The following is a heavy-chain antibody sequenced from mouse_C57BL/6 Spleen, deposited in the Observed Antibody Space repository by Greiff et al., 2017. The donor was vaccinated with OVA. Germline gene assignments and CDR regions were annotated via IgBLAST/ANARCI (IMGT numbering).Heavy chain of an antibody. V-gene: IGHV8-12*01. D-gene: IGHD1-1*01. CDR1: GFSLSTSGMG. CDR3: ARRADYYGSSLDY. Sequence: QVTLKASGPGILQSSQTLSLTCSFSGFSLSTSGMGVSWIRQPSGKGLEWLAHIYWDDDKRYNPSLKSRLTISKDTSRNQVFLKITSVDTADTATYYCARRADYYGSSLDYWGQGTTLTVSS. J-gene: IGHJ2*01. CDR2: IYWDDDK.